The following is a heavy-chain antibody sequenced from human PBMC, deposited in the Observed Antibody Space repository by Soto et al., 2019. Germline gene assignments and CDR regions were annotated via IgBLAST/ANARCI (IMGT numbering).Heavy chain of an antibody. V-gene: IGHV1-18*01. D-gene: IGHD3-10*01. CDR3: AREMVRGVGSDY. CDR2: ISTYNGNT. CDR1: GYTFTSYG. Sequence: QVQLVQSGAEVKKPGASVKVSCKASGYTFTSYGISWVRQAPGQGLEWMGWISTYNGNTKYAQKLQGRVTMTTDTPTSTEYMELRSMRSDDTAVFYCAREMVRGVGSDYWGQGTLVTVSS. J-gene: IGHJ4*02.